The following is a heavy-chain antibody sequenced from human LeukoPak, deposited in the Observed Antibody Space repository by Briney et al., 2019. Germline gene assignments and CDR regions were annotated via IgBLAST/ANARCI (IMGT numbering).Heavy chain of an antibody. CDR3: ARGDGSYYRAFDI. V-gene: IGHV1-18*01. J-gene: IGHJ3*02. D-gene: IGHD1-26*01. CDR2: ISAYNGDT. Sequence: ASVKVSCKASGDTFTTYGISWVRQAPGQGLEWMGWISAYNGDTNYAQNLQGRVTMTTDTSTSTAYMELRSLRSDDTAVYYCARGDGSYYRAFDIWGQGTMVTVSS. CDR1: GDTFTTYG.